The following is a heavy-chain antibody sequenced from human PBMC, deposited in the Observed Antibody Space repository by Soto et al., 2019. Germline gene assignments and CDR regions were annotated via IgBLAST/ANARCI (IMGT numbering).Heavy chain of an antibody. Sequence: SETLSLTCTVSGGSISSGGYYWSWIRQHPGKGLEWIGYIYYSGSTYYNPSLKSRVTISVDTSKNQFSLKLSSVTAADTAVYYCAVHPGIAAPALSGWAFAPWGQGPLVTVSS. J-gene: IGHJ5*02. D-gene: IGHD6-13*01. CDR2: IYYSGST. CDR1: GGSISSGGYY. V-gene: IGHV4-31*03. CDR3: AVHPGIAAPALSGWAFAP.